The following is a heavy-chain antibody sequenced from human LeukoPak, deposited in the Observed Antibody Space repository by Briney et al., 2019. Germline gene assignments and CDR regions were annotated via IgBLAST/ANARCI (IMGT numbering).Heavy chain of an antibody. CDR3: AKPRTTGLGWAQFDY. D-gene: IGHD2-8*02. J-gene: IGHJ4*02. Sequence: GGSLRLSCAASGFTFSSFAMTWVRQAPGKGLEWVSGFDGNGPNTYYADSVKGRWTISRDNSRNTLYLEINSLRPEDTAIYYCAKPRTTGLGWAQFDYWGQGSLVTVSS. V-gene: IGHV3-23*01. CDR2: FDGNGPNT. CDR1: GFTFSSFA.